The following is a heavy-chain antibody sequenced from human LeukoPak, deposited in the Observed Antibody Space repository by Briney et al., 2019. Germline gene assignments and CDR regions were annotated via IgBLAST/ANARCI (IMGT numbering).Heavy chain of an antibody. CDR1: GGSISSYY. CDR2: IYYSGST. J-gene: IGHJ4*02. V-gene: IGHV4-59*01. CDR3: ARTEDYYDSSGYLDYFDY. Sequence: PSETLSLTCTVSGGSISSYYWSWIRQPPGKGLEWIGYIYYSGSTNYNPSLKSRVTISVDTSKNQFSLKLSSVTAADTAVYYCARTEDYYDSSGYLDYFDYWGQGTLVTVSS. D-gene: IGHD3-22*01.